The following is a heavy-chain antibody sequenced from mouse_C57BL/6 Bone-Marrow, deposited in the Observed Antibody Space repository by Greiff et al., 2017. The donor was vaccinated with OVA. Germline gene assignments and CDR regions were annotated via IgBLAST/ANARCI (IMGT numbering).Heavy chain of an antibody. V-gene: IGHV1-81*01. Sequence: VKLQESGAELARPGASVKLSCKASGYTFTSYGISWVKQRTGQGLEWIGEIYPRSGNTYYNEKFKGKATLTADKSSSTAYMELRSLTSEDSAVYFCARGVIYYDYEEDFFAYWGQGTLVTVSA. D-gene: IGHD2-4*01. CDR1: GYTFTSYG. CDR3: ARGVIYYDYEEDFFAY. J-gene: IGHJ3*01. CDR2: IYPRSGNT.